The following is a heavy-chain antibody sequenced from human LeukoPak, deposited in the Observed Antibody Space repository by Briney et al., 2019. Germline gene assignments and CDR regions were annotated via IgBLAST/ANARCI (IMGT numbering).Heavy chain of an antibody. CDR1: GGSISSYY. CDR3: ARSSSSWGTFDY. J-gene: IGHJ4*02. D-gene: IGHD6-13*01. V-gene: IGHV4-59*01. Sequence: SETLSLTCTVPGGSISSYYWSWIRQPPGKGLEWIGYIYYSGSTNYNPSLKSRVTISVDTSKNQFSLKLSSVTAADTAVYYCARSSSSWGTFDYWGQGTLVTVSS. CDR2: IYYSGST.